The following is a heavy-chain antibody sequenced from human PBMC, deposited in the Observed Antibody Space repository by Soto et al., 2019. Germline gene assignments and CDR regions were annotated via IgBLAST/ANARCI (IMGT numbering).Heavy chain of an antibody. CDR2: ISSSSSYI. CDR3: ARALYYYNSSGYYGS. D-gene: IGHD3-22*01. J-gene: IGHJ5*02. Sequence: SCAASGFTFSSYSMNWVRQAPGKGLEWVSSISSSSSYIYYADSVKGRFTISRDNAKNSLYLQMNSLRAEDTAVYYCARALYYYNSSGYYGSWGQGTLVTVSS. V-gene: IGHV3-21*01. CDR1: GFTFSSYS.